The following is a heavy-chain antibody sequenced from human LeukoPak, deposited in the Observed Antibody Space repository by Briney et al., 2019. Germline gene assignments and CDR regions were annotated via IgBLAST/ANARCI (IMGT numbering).Heavy chain of an antibody. D-gene: IGHD6-6*01. CDR3: ARDGIQYSSSSGGFGY. Sequence: SETLSLTCTVSGGSISSYYWSWIRQPPGKGLEWIGYIYYSGSTDYNPSLKSRVTISVDTSKNQFSLKLSSVTAADTAVYYCARDGIQYSSSSGGFGYWGQGTLVTVSS. CDR1: GGSISSYY. J-gene: IGHJ4*02. CDR2: IYYSGST. V-gene: IGHV4-59*01.